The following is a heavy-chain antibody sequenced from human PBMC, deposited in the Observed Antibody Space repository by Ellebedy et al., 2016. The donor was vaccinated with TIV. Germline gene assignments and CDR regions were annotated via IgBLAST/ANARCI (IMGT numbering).Heavy chain of an antibody. V-gene: IGHV3-11*05. J-gene: IGHJ4*02. CDR2: ISSSSSYT. CDR1: GFTFSDYY. CDR3: ARGLGIQLWLRKNFDY. Sequence: GGSLRLSXAASGFTFSDYYMSWIRQAPGKGLEWVSYISSSSSYTNYADSVKGRFTISRDNAKNSLYLQMNSLRAEDTAVYYCARGLGIQLWLRKNFDYWGQGTLVTVSS. D-gene: IGHD5-18*01.